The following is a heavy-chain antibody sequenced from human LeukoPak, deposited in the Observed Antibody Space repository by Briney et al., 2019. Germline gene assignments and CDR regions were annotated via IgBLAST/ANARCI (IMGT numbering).Heavy chain of an antibody. V-gene: IGHV3-21*01. D-gene: IGHD1-1*01. J-gene: IGHJ4*02. CDR2: ISSSSSYI. CDR3: AREGRLEGGTYYFDY. Sequence: KPGGSLRLSCAASGFTFSSYSMNWVRQAPGKGLEWVSSISSSSSYIYYADSVKGRFTISRDNAKNSLYLQMNSLRAEDTAVYYCAREGRLEGGTYYFDYWGQGTLVTVSS. CDR1: GFTFSSYS.